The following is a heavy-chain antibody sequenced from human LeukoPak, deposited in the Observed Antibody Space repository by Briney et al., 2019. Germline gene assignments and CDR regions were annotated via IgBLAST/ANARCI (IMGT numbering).Heavy chain of an antibody. CDR2: ISSSSSYI. CDR3: ARVGYSSGWYDGYFDY. J-gene: IGHJ4*02. V-gene: IGHV3-11*06. Sequence: GGSLRLSCAASGFTFSDYYMSWIRQAPGKGLEWVSSISSSSSYIYYADSVKGRFTISRDNAKNSLYLQMNSLRAEDTAVYYCARVGYSSGWYDGYFDYWGQGTLVTVSS. CDR1: GFTFSDYY. D-gene: IGHD6-19*01.